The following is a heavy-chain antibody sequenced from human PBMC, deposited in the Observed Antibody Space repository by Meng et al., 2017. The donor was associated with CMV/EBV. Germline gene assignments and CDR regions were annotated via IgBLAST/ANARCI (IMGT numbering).Heavy chain of an antibody. J-gene: IGHJ4*02. V-gene: IGHV3-23*01. CDR1: GFTLSSYA. CDR2: ISSSGGTT. Sequence: SGFTLSSYAMSWVRQAPGKGLEWVSVISSSGGTTYYADSVKGRFTISRDNSKNTLYVQMNSLRAEDTAVYFCAKVTRPAPTYYLDYWGQGTLVTVS. CDR3: AKVTRPAPTYYLDY. D-gene: IGHD3-16*01.